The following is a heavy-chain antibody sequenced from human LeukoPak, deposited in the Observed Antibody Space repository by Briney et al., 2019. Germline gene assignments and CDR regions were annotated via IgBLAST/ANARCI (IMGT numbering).Heavy chain of an antibody. V-gene: IGHV3-21*04. CDR2: ISSSSSYI. D-gene: IGHD6-6*01. CDR1: GFTFSSYS. Sequence: GGSLRLSCAASGFTFSSYSMNWVRQAPGKGLEWVSSISSSSSYIYYADSVKGRFTISRDNSKNTLYLQMNSLRAEDTAVYYCAKGGQQLVHYYGMDVWGQGTTVTVSS. CDR3: AKGGQQLVHYYGMDV. J-gene: IGHJ6*02.